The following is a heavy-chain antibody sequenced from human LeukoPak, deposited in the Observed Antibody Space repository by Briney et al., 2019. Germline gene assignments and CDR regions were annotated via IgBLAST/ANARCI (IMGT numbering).Heavy chain of an antibody. Sequence: SGGSLRLSCAASGFTFSSYWMHWIRQGPGKGLVWVSRINRDGRSTTYADSVKGRFTVSRDNAKNTLYLQMHSLRVEDTAVYYCVRDVRGVGGDYYYMDVWGKGTTVTVSS. J-gene: IGHJ6*03. D-gene: IGHD3-10*01. V-gene: IGHV3-74*01. CDR2: INRDGRST. CDR1: GFTFSSYW. CDR3: VRDVRGVGGDYYYMDV.